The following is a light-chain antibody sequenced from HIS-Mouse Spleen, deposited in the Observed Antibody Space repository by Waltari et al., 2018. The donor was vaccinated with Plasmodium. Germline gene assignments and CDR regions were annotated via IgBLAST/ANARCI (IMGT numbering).Light chain of an antibody. CDR2: EVS. J-gene: IGLJ2*01. CDR3: SSYAGSNNLV. V-gene: IGLV2-8*01. CDR1: SSDGGGYKY. Sequence: QSALTQPPSPSGSPGQSVTLSCPGTSSDGGGYKYVSWYQPHPGKAPKLMIYEVSKRPSGVPDRFSGSKSGNTASLTVSGLQAEDEADYYCSSYAGSNNLVFGGGTKLTVL.